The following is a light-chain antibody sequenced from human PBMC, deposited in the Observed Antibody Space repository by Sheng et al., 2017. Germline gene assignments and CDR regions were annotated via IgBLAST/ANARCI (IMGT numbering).Light chain of an antibody. Sequence: QSAPTQPASLSGSPGQSITISCAGTSSDVGGYDYVAWYQQHPDKAPKLMIYDVSSRPSGVPNRFSGSKSGNTASLTISGLQSDDEAEYYCSSYSRTSTLVFGGGTKLTVL. CDR1: SSDVGGYDY. J-gene: IGLJ2*01. CDR2: DVS. V-gene: IGLV2-14*01. CDR3: SSYSRTSTLV.